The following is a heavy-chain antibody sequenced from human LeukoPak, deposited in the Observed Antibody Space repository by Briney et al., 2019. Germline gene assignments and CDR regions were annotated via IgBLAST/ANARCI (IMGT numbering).Heavy chain of an antibody. CDR3: MGGHGWLPEN. D-gene: IGHD3-22*01. V-gene: IGHV3-7*01. CDR1: GLTVSSNY. Sequence: GGSLRLSCAASGLTVSSNYMNWVRQAPGKGLEWVAIIKKDGNEAFYVDSVKGRFTISRDNVENSLYLQMNSLRVEDTAVYYCMGGHGWLPENWGQGTLVTVSS. CDR2: IKKDGNEA. J-gene: IGHJ4*02.